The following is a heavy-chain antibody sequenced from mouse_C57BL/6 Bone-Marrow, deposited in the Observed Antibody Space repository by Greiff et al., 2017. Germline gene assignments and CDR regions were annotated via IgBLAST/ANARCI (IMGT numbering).Heavy chain of an antibody. CDR1: GYSITSGYY. V-gene: IGHV3-6*01. CDR2: ISYDGSN. CDR3: ARSDDGYYFYFDY. J-gene: IGHJ2*01. D-gene: IGHD2-3*01. Sequence: EVKLQESGPGLVKPSQSLSLTCSVTGYSITSGYYWNWIRQFPGNKLEWLGYISYDGSNNYNPSLKNRISITRDTSTNQFFLKLNSVTTEDTATYYCARSDDGYYFYFDYWGQGTTLTVSS.